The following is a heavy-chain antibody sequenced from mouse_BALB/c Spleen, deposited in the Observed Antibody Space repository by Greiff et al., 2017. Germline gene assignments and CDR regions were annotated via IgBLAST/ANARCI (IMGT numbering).Heavy chain of an antibody. CDR1: GYTFTSYT. CDR2: INPSSGYT. CDR3: ARSFGKGAAWFAY. V-gene: IGHV1-4*01. Sequence: QVQLQQSGAELARPGASVKMSCKASGYTFTSYTMHWVKQRPGQGLEWIGYINPSSGYTNYNQKFKDKATLTADKSSSTAYMQLSSLTSEDSAVYYCARSFGKGAAWFAYWGQGTLVTVSA. J-gene: IGHJ3*01. D-gene: IGHD2-1*01.